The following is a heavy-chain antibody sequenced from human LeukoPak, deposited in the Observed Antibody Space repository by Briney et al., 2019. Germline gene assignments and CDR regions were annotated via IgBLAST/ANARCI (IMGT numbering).Heavy chain of an antibody. CDR2: IYYSGST. CDR3: ARTNHVAGTSFDY. Sequence: SETLSLTRTVSGGSISSYYWSWIRQPPGKGLEWIGYIYYSGSTNYNPSLKSRVTISVDTSKNQFSLKLSSVTAADTAVYYCARTNHVAGTSFDYWGQGTLVTVSS. CDR1: GGSISSYY. J-gene: IGHJ4*02. V-gene: IGHV4-59*01. D-gene: IGHD1-14*01.